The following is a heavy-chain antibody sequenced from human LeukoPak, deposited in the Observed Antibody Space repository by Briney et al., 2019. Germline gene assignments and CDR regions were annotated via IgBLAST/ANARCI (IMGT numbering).Heavy chain of an antibody. V-gene: IGHV3-30-3*01. J-gene: IGHJ6*02. CDR1: GFTFSSYA. D-gene: IGHD2-2*01. CDR2: ISYDGSNK. CDR3: AKDAGVDIVVAPAHGMDV. Sequence: GGSLRLSCAASGFTFSSYAMHWVRQAPGKGLEWVAVISYDGSNKYYADSVKGRFTISRDNSKNTLYLQMNSLRAEDTAVYYCAKDAGVDIVVAPAHGMDVWGQGTTVTVSS.